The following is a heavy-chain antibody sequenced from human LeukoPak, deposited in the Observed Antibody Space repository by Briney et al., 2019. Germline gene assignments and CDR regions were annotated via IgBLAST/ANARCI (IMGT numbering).Heavy chain of an antibody. V-gene: IGHV3-23*01. D-gene: IGHD6-13*01. CDR1: GFTFSSYA. J-gene: IGHJ4*02. CDR3: AKDRNSRSDY. CDR2: ISGSGGST. Sequence: GGSLRLSCAASGFTFSSYAMSWVRQAPGKGLECVSTISGSGGSTYYADSVKGRFTISRDNSKNTLYLQMYSLRAEDTAVYYCAKDRNSRSDYWGQGTLVTVSS.